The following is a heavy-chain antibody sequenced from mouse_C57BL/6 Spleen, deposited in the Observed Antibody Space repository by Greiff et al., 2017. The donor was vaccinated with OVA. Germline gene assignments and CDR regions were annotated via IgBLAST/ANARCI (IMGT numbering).Heavy chain of an antibody. D-gene: IGHD2-3*01. CDR3: ARDRDGYLAWFAY. J-gene: IGHJ3*01. Sequence: EVQRVESGGGLVKPGGSLKLSCAASGFTFSSYAMSWVRQTPEKRLEWVATISDGGSYTYYPDNVKGRFTISRDNAKNNLYLQMSHLKSEDTAMYYCARDRDGYLAWFAYWGQGTLVTVSA. V-gene: IGHV5-4*01. CDR2: ISDGGSYT. CDR1: GFTFSSYA.